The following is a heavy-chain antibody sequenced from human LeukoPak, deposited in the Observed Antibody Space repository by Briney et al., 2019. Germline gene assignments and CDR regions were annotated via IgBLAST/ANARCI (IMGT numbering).Heavy chain of an antibody. CDR2: IYPDDSDT. Sequence: GESLKISCKGSGYSFTNYWIGWVRQMPGKGLEWMGIIYPDDSDTRYSPSFQGQVTISADKSISTAYLQWSSLKASDTAMYYCARHDNGGSDSSGYYFWGQGTLVTVSS. CDR1: GYSFTNYW. J-gene: IGHJ4*02. CDR3: ARHDNGGSDSSGYYF. D-gene: IGHD3-22*01. V-gene: IGHV5-51*01.